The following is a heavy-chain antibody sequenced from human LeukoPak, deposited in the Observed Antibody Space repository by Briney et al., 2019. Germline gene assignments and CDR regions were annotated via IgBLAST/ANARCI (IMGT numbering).Heavy chain of an antibody. CDR2: IYPGASDT. D-gene: IGHD3-3*01. Sequence: WRGIIYPGASDTRYSPSFQGQVTISADKSISTAYLQWSSLKASDTAMYYCARGMEGFDYWGQGTLVTVSS. V-gene: IGHV5-51*01. J-gene: IGHJ4*02. CDR3: ARGMEGFDY.